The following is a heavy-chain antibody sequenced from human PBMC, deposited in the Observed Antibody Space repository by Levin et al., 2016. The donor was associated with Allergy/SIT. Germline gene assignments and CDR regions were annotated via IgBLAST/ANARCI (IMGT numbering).Heavy chain of an antibody. CDR3: ARGPLRYLDY. D-gene: IGHD3-9*01. J-gene: IGHJ4*02. Sequence: VRQMPGKGLEWVSYISSSSSTIYYADSVKGRFTISRDNAKNSLYLQMNSLRAEDTAVYYCARGPLRYLDYWGQGTLVTVSS. V-gene: IGHV3-48*01. CDR2: ISSSSSTI.